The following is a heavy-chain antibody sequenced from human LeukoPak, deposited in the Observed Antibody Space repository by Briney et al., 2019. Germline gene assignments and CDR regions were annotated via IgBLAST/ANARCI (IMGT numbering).Heavy chain of an antibody. CDR1: GYSFTSYW. CDR2: IYPGDSDT. Sequence: GESLKISCKGSGYSFTSYWIGWVRQMPGKGLEWMGIIYPGDSDTRYSPSFQGQVTISADKSISTAYLQWSSLKASDTAMYYCARSSSPNYYDSSGYYSPFDYWGQGTLVTVSS. D-gene: IGHD3-22*01. J-gene: IGHJ4*02. CDR3: ARSSSPNYYDSSGYYSPFDY. V-gene: IGHV5-51*01.